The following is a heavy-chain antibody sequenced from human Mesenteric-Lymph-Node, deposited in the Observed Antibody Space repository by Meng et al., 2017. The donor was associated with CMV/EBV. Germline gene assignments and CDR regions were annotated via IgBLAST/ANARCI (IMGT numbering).Heavy chain of an antibody. D-gene: IGHD2-2*01. J-gene: IGHJ6*02. CDR3: ARDIVVVPAAEEYGMDV. CDR1: GFTFSSYA. CDR2: ISSSGSTI. Sequence: GESLKISCAASGFTFSSYAMNWVRQAPGKGLEWVSYISSSGSTIYYADSVKGRFTISRDNAKNSLYLQMNSLRAEDTAVYYCARDIVVVPAAEEYGMDVWGQGTTVTVSS. V-gene: IGHV3-48*03.